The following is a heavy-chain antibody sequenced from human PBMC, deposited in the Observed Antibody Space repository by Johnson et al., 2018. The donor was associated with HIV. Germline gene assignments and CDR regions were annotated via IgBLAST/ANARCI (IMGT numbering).Heavy chain of an antibody. J-gene: IGHJ3*02. CDR3: TTGDGSGSYGVGSNDAFDI. CDR2: ISYDGSNK. CDR1: GFTFSSYG. D-gene: IGHD3-10*01. V-gene: IGHV3-30*03. Sequence: QVQLVESGGGVVQPGRSLRLSCVASGFTFSSYGIHWVRQAPGKGLEWVAIISYDGSNKYYADSVKGRLTISRDDSKNTLYLQMNSLKTEDTAVYYCTTGDGSGSYGVGSNDAFDIWGQGTMVTVSS.